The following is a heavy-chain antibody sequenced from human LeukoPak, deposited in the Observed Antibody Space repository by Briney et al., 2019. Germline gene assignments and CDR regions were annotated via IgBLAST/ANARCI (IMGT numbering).Heavy chain of an antibody. CDR3: SRSPDTAMVN. J-gene: IGHJ4*02. D-gene: IGHD5-18*01. V-gene: IGHV6-1*01. CDR2: TYYKSKWYT. Sequence: SQTLSLTCAISGDRVSSNSAAWHCIRQSPSRALEWLGSTYYKSKWYTNYAVSVRSRITINPDTSKNRISLQLNSVTPDDTAVYYCSRSPDTAMVNWGQGTLVTVSS. CDR1: GDRVSSNSAA.